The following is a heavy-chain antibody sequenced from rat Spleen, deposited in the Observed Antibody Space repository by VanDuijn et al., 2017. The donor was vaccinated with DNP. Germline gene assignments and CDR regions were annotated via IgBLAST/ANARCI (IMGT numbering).Heavy chain of an antibody. CDR1: GFTFSDYG. V-gene: IGHV5-7*01. CDR2: ISYDGSST. Sequence: EVQLVESGGALVQPGRSLKLSCAASGFTFSDYGMAWVRQVPKKGLEWVATISYDGSSTYYRDSVKGRFTISRDNAKSTLYLQMDSLRSEDTATYYCASLNNYNWFAYWGQGTLVTVSS. D-gene: IGHD1-10*01. J-gene: IGHJ3*01. CDR3: ASLNNYNWFAY.